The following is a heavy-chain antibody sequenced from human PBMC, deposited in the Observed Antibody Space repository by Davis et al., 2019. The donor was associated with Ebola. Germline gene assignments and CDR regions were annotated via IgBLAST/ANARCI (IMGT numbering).Heavy chain of an antibody. Sequence: SETLSLTCAVYGGSFSGYYWSWIRQPPGKGLEWIGEINHSGSTNYNPSLKSRVTVSFTTSENQFSLELTSVTAADTAVYYCARDSSIVGASRFDSWGQGILVTVSS. CDR1: GGSFSGYY. D-gene: IGHD1-26*01. V-gene: IGHV4-34*01. CDR3: ARDSSIVGASRFDS. J-gene: IGHJ4*02. CDR2: INHSGST.